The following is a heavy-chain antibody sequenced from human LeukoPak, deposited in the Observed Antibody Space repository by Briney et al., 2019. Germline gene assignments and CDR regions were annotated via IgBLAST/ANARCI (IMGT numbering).Heavy chain of an antibody. Sequence: SEILSLTCTVSGGSISSSSYYWGWIRQPPGKGLEWIGSIYYSGSTYYNPSLKSRVTISVDTSKNQFSLKLSSVTAADTAVYYCARQGGVLRLGEFYYWGQGTLVTVSS. J-gene: IGHJ4*02. CDR3: ARQGGVLRLGEFYY. CDR2: IYYSGST. CDR1: GGSISSSSYY. D-gene: IGHD3-16*01. V-gene: IGHV4-39*01.